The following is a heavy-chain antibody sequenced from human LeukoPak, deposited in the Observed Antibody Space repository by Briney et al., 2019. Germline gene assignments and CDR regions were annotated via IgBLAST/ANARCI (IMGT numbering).Heavy chain of an antibody. V-gene: IGHV3-48*01. CDR2: INSGSNTI. Sequence: GGSLRLSCVASGFTFSSRDWMTWVRQAPGKGLEWVSYINSGSNTIYYTDSVKGRFTISRDNAKNSLYLQMNTLRAEDTAVYYCARDIRYSYHYYLDVWGKGTTVTVSS. CDR1: GFTFSSRDW. D-gene: IGHD1-14*01. CDR3: ARDIRYSYHYYLDV. J-gene: IGHJ6*03.